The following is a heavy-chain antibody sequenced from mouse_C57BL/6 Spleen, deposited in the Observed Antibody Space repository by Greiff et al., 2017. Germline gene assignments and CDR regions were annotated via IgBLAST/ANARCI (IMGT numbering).Heavy chain of an antibody. CDR1: GYTFTDYE. V-gene: IGHV1-15*01. J-gene: IGHJ2*01. Sequence: QVQLKESGAELVRPGASVTLSCKASGYTFTDYEMHWVKQTPVHGLEWIGAIDPETGGTAYNQKFKGKAILTADKTSSTAYMELLSLTSEDSAVYYCTRYYFDYWGQGTTLPVSS. CDR2: IDPETGGT. CDR3: TRYYFDY.